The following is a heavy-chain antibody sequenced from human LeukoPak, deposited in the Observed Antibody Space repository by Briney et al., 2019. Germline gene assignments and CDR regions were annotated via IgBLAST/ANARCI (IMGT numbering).Heavy chain of an antibody. CDR1: RFTFSSYW. CDR2: IKQDGSEK. CDR3: ARIAGHDAFDI. Sequence: GGSLRLSCAASRFTFSSYWMSWVRQAPGKGLEWVANIKQDGSEKYYVDSVKGRFTISRDNAKNSLYLQMNSLRAEDTAVYYCARIAGHDAFDIWGQGTMVTVSS. J-gene: IGHJ3*02. D-gene: IGHD2-21*01. V-gene: IGHV3-7*01.